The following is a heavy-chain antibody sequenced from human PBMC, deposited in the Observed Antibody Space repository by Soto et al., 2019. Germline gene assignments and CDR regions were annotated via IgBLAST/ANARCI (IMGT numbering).Heavy chain of an antibody. D-gene: IGHD3-22*01. CDR2: IIPIFGTA. J-gene: IGHJ5*02. CDR1: GGTFSSYA. V-gene: IGHV1-69*12. Sequence: QVQLVQSGAEVKKPGSSVKVSCKASGGTFSSYAITWVRQAPGQGLEWMGGIIPIFGTANYAQKFQGRVTITAEESASXXYRELSSLRSEDTAVYYCARDRGPSSGYYPYWFDPWGQGTLVTVSS. CDR3: ARDRGPSSGYYPYWFDP.